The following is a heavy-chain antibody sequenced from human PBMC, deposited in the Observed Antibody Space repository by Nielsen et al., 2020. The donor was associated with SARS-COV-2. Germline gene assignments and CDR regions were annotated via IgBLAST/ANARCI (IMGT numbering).Heavy chain of an antibody. CDR3: AKGSVYMEYFDH. D-gene: IGHD5-18*01. J-gene: IGHJ1*01. CDR2: IWYDGGNE. CDR1: GFTISNYG. Sequence: GGSLRLSCAVSGFTISNYGMQWVRQAPGKGLEWVAVIWYDGGNEYYANSVKGRFTISRDNSKNTLYVQMNSLRAEDTAVYFCAKGSVYMEYFDHWGQGTLVTVSS. V-gene: IGHV3-33*06.